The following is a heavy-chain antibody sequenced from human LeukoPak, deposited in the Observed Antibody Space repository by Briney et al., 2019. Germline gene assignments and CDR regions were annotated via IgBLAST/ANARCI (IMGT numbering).Heavy chain of an antibody. CDR3: ATSSYYYDSSGYYQYYFDY. Sequence: ASVKVSCKVSGYTLTELSMHWVRQAPGKGLEWMGGFDPEDGETIYAQKFQGRVTMTEDTSTDTAYMELSSLRSEGTAVYYCATSSYYYDSSGYYQYYFDYWGQGTLVTVSS. J-gene: IGHJ4*02. CDR1: GYTLTELS. CDR2: FDPEDGET. D-gene: IGHD3-22*01. V-gene: IGHV1-24*01.